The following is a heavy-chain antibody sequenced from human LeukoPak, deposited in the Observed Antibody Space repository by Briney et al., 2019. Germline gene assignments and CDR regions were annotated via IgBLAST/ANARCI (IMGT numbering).Heavy chain of an antibody. D-gene: IGHD1-26*01. J-gene: IGHJ4*02. Sequence: SVKVSCKASGGTFGNYAISWLRQAPGEGLEWMGDIITILDTANYAQKFQGRLTITADESTSTAYMELSSLRSEDTAVYYCASRAGSGSYSYWGQGTLVTVSS. CDR2: IITILDTA. CDR1: GGTFGNYA. CDR3: ASRAGSGSYSY. V-gene: IGHV1-69*13.